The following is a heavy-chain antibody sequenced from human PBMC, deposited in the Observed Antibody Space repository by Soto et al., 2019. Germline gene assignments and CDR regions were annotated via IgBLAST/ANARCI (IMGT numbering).Heavy chain of an antibody. CDR2: INPNSGGT. D-gene: IGHD6-13*01. J-gene: IGHJ3*02. CDR3: ARKGGGIGDAFDI. V-gene: IGHV1-2*02. Sequence: ASVKVSCKASGYTFTGYYMHWVRQAPGQGLEWMGWINPNSGGTNYAQKLQGRVTMTTDTSTSTAYMELRSLRSDDTAVYYCARKGGGIGDAFDIWGQGTMVTVSS. CDR1: GYTFTGYY.